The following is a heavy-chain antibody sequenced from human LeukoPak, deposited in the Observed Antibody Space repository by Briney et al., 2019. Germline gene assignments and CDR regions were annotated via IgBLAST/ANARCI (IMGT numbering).Heavy chain of an antibody. CDR3: ASLAHYYDSSGYSLIDY. Sequence: SETLSLTCAVSGGSFSDYYWSWIRQSPIKGLEWIGEINHSGSTHYNPSLKSRVTISVDTSKNQFSLKLSSVTAADTAVYYCASLAHYYDSSGYSLIDYWGQGTLVTVSS. V-gene: IGHV4-34*01. CDR1: GGSFSDYY. J-gene: IGHJ4*02. CDR2: INHSGST. D-gene: IGHD3-22*01.